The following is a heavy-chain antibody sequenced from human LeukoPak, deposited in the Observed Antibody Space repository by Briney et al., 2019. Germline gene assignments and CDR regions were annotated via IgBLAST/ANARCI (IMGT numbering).Heavy chain of an antibody. V-gene: IGHV3-30*02. CDR1: GFTFSSYG. J-gene: IGHJ3*02. CDR2: IRLDGSNK. Sequence: GGSLRLSCAASGFTFSSYGMHWVRQAPGKGLEWVAFIRLDGSNKYYADSVKGRFTISRDNSKNTLYLQMNSLRAEDTAVYYCARGVVVAPWDAFDIWGQGTMVTVSS. D-gene: IGHD2-15*01. CDR3: ARGVVVAPWDAFDI.